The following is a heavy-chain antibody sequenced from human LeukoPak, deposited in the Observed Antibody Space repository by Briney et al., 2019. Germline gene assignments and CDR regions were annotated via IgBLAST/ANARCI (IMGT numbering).Heavy chain of an antibody. CDR3: ARWYGSGSYHTNYYYYGMDV. D-gene: IGHD3-10*01. Sequence: SETLSLTCAVSGGSISNVNWWSWVRQPPGKGLEWIGEICHTGTTNYNPSLKSRVTISVDKSKNHFSLKVSSVTAADTAVYYCARWYGSGSYHTNYYYYGMDVWGKGTTVSVSS. J-gene: IGHJ6*04. CDR2: ICHTGTT. V-gene: IGHV4-4*02. CDR1: GGSISNVNW.